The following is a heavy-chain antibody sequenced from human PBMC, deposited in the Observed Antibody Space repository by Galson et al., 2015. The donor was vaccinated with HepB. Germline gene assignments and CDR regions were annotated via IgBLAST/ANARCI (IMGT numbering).Heavy chain of an antibody. D-gene: IGHD3-3*01. CDR1: GFTFSSYS. CDR2: IRHDGREQ. V-gene: IGHV3-7*03. Sequence: SLRLSCAASGFTFSSYSMNWVRQAPGKGLEWVANIRHDGREQYYADSVKGRFTISRDNAKNSLYLQMSSLRAEDTAVYSCARHSIFGVISPSVLFDYWGQGTLVAVSS. CDR3: ARHSIFGVISPSVLFDY. J-gene: IGHJ4*02.